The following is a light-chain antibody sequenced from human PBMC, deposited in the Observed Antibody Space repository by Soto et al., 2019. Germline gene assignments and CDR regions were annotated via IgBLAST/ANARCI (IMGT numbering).Light chain of an antibody. CDR3: QQYGSSPAIN. J-gene: IGKJ5*01. CDR1: QSVRNN. CDR2: GAS. V-gene: IGKV3-15*01. Sequence: DTVMTKSPATLSVSPGEKATLSCRASQSVRNNLAWYQQRPGQAPRLLIYGASTRATGIPARFSGSGSGTEFTLTISSLQSEDFAVYYCQQYGSSPAINCGQGTRREIK.